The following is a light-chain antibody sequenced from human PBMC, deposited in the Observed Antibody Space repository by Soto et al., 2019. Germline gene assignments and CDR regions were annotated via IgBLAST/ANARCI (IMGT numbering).Light chain of an antibody. CDR1: QSVNFN. CDR3: QQYHNWPPLT. J-gene: IGKJ4*01. CDR2: GAF. Sequence: EIVMTQSPATLSVSPGERATLSCRASQSVNFNLAWYQQKPGQAPRLLIYGAFIRATGIPARFSGSGSGTEFTLTVSSLQSEDSAVYYCQQYHNWPPLTFGGGTKVEIK. V-gene: IGKV3-15*01.